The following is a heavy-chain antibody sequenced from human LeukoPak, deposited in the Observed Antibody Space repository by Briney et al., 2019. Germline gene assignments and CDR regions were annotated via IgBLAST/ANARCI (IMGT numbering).Heavy chain of an antibody. Sequence: SETLSLTCTVSGGSISSGSYYWSWIRQPAVKGLEWIGRIYTSGSTNYNPSLKSRVTVSVDTSKNQFSLNLSSVTAADTAVYYCARDPIAAEGTFDYWGQGTLVTVSS. V-gene: IGHV4-61*02. J-gene: IGHJ4*02. D-gene: IGHD6-13*01. CDR1: GGSISSGSYY. CDR2: IYTSGST. CDR3: ARDPIAAEGTFDY.